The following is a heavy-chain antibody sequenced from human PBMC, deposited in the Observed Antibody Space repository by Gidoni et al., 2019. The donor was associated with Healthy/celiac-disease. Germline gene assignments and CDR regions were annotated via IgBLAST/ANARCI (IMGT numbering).Heavy chain of an antibody. CDR3: ARSPMNYYDTSGYSSGKGAFDI. CDR1: GYSFTSYW. V-gene: IGHV5-51*01. D-gene: IGHD3-22*01. Sequence: EVQLVQSGAEVKKPGESLKISCKGSGYSFTSYWTGWVRQMPGNCLAWMGIIYLGDSDTRYSPSFQSQVTISADKSSSTAYLQWSSLEASDTAMYYCARSPMNYYDTSGYSSGKGAFDIWGQGTVVTVSS. J-gene: IGHJ3*02. CDR2: IYLGDSDT.